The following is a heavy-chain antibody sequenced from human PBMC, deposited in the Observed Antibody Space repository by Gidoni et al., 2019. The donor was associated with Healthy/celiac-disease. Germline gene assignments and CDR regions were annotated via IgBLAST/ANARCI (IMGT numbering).Heavy chain of an antibody. CDR3: TPGLEAARPIDY. CDR1: GFTFSNAW. Sequence: EVQLVESGGGLVKPGVSLRLSCAASGFTFSNAWMSWVLQAPGKGLEWVGRIKSKTDGGTTDYAAPVKGRFTISRDDSKNTLYLQMNSLKTEDTAVYYCTPGLEAARPIDYWGQGTLVTVSS. V-gene: IGHV3-15*01. CDR2: IKSKTDGGTT. D-gene: IGHD6-6*01. J-gene: IGHJ4*02.